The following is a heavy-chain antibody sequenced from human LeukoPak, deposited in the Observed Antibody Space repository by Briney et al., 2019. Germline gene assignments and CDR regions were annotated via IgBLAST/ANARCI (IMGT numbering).Heavy chain of an antibody. Sequence: GGSLRLSCAASGFTFSSYAMHWVRQAPGKGLEWVASIPYDGSKKYYADSLKGRFTISRDNSKKTLYLQMNSLRAEDTAVYYCAKDGDLYGHADYWGQGTLVTVSS. CDR2: IPYDGSKK. V-gene: IGHV3-30-3*01. D-gene: IGHD4-17*01. J-gene: IGHJ4*02. CDR1: GFTFSSYA. CDR3: AKDGDLYGHADY.